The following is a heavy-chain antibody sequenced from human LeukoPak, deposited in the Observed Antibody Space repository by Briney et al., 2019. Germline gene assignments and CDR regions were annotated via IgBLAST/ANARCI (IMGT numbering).Heavy chain of an antibody. CDR1: GFTVSSNY. J-gene: IGHJ4*02. CDR2: IYSGDST. Sequence: GGSLRLSCAASGFTVSSNYMNWVRQAPGKGLEWVSVIYSGDSTYYADSVKGRFTISRDSSKNTLYLQMNSLRAEDTAVYYCARTSYYYDSSAYYVYYFDYWGQGTLVTVSS. D-gene: IGHD3-22*01. V-gene: IGHV3-66*01. CDR3: ARTSYYYDSSAYYVYYFDY.